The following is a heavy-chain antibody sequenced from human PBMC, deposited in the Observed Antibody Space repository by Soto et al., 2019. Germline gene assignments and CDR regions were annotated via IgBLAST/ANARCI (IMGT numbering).Heavy chain of an antibody. J-gene: IGHJ5*02. D-gene: IGHD1-7*01. V-gene: IGHV5-10-1*03. CDR2: IDPRDSYT. CDR1: GYSFTTYW. CDR3: AREKSDLELFIWLDP. Sequence: DVQLAQSGAEVKKPGASLRITCEASGYSFTTYWISWVRQMPGKGLEWMGAIDPRDSYTKYSPSFQGHVTISVDKSISTAYLQWNSLKASDTAIYYCAREKSDLELFIWLDPWGQGTLVTVSS.